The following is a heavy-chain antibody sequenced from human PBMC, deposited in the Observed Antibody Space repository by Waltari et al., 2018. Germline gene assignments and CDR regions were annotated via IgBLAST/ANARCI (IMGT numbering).Heavy chain of an antibody. CDR3: ARGLTRIDDSSGYPKNGKLDY. D-gene: IGHD3-22*01. CDR2: INHSGST. Sequence: QVQLQQWGAGLLKPSETLSLTCAVYGGSFSGYYWSWIRQPPGKGLEWSGEINHSGSTNYNPSLKSRVTISVDTSKNQFSLKLSSVTAADTAVYYCARGLTRIDDSSGYPKNGKLDYWGQGTLVTVSS. V-gene: IGHV4-34*01. J-gene: IGHJ4*02. CDR1: GGSFSGYY.